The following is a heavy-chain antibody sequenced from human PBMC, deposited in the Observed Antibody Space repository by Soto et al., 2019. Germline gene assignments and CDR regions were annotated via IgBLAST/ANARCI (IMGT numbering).Heavy chain of an antibody. CDR1: GFTFSRFS. Sequence: PGGSLRLSCAASGFTFSRFSMHWVRQAPGKGLAWVAVISYDGNNKHFAESVKGRFSISRDDSKNTVYLEMNNLRGDDSAVYYCARDHGMFLSYYCYGMDVWGQGTTVTVSS. J-gene: IGHJ6*02. V-gene: IGHV3-30-3*01. D-gene: IGHD3-10*02. CDR2: ISYDGNNK. CDR3: ARDHGMFLSYYCYGMDV.